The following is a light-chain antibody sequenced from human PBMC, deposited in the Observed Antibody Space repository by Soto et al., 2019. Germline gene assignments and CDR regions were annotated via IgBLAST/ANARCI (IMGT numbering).Light chain of an antibody. V-gene: IGLV2-14*01. CDR2: EVS. J-gene: IGLJ2*01. CDR3: SSYTRDNTVI. Sequence: QSVLTQPASVSGSPGQSTTISCTGTSSDVGGYNFFSWYQQHPGTPPNVMIYEVSNRPAGVANRFSGSKSGNTASLTISGPEAEDEDDYYCSSYTRDNTVIFGGGTKLTVL. CDR1: SSDVGGYNF.